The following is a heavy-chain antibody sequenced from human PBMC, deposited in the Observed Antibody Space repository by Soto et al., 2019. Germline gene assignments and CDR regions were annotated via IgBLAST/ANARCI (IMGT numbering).Heavy chain of an antibody. Sequence: SCTXXXXTFXXXTXGWVRQXXXXGLEWXXSIRXXVYGPTADVAASXRGRFTVSRDDSNDTXXXXXXSLRSEDAAIYYCTRIKEWLIRRRFXYXGMDVWGQGTXVTVSS. V-gene: IGHV3-49*04. J-gene: IGHJ6*02. D-gene: IGHD6-19*01. CDR2: IRXXVYGPTA. CDR3: TRIKEWLIRRRFXYXGMDV. CDR1: XXTFXXXT.